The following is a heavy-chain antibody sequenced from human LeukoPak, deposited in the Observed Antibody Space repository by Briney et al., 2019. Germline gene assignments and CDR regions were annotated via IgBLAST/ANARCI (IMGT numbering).Heavy chain of an antibody. J-gene: IGHJ5*02. CDR1: GYSISSGYY. CDR2: IYHSGST. CDR3: ARVGSGWYKEDSRGYWFDP. Sequence: PSETLSLTCTVSGYSISSGYYWCCIRQPPGRGLEWIGSIYHSGSTYYNPSLKSRFTISVDTSKNQFSLKLSSVTAADTAVYYCARVGSGWYKEDSRGYWFDPWGQGTLVTVSS. D-gene: IGHD6-19*01. V-gene: IGHV4-38-2*02.